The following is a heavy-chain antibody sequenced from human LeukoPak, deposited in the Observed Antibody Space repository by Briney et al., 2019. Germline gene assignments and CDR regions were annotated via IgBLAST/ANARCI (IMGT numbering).Heavy chain of an antibody. CDR2: IYYSGST. Sequence: SETPSLTCTVSGGSISSGDYYWSWIRQPPGKGLEWIGYIYYSGSTYYNPSLKSRVTISVDTSKNQFSLKLSSVTAADTAVYYCARDGAPRAGMDVWGQGTTVTVSS. CDR3: ARDGAPRAGMDV. V-gene: IGHV4-30-4*01. D-gene: IGHD3-10*01. J-gene: IGHJ6*02. CDR1: GGSISSGDYY.